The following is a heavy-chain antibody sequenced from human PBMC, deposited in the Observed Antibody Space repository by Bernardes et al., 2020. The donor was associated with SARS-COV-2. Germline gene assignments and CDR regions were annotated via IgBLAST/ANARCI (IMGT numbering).Heavy chain of an antibody. CDR1: GFSFSIYA. V-gene: IGHV3-23*01. J-gene: IGHJ4*02. CDR2: IGGGDDTI. Sequence: GGSLRLSCAASGFSFSIYAMTWIRQAPGKGLEWVSYIGGGDDTIHYADSVRGRFTISRDNSRKTLFLQMNSLRPEDTAVYYCAKPVRWIVGLNSWGPGTPVTVSS. CDR3: AKPVRWIVGLNS. D-gene: IGHD5-12*01.